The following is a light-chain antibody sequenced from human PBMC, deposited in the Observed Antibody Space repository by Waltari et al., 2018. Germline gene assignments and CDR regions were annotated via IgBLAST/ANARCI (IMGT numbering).Light chain of an antibody. J-gene: IGLJ2*01. CDR3: SSYTTTSTLLVV. V-gene: IGLV2-14*03. CDR2: DVN. CDR1: SSDLGRYNY. Sequence: QSALTQPASVSGSPGQSITISCTGTSSDLGRYNYCSWNQNHPGKAPQPMIFDVNNRPSGVSDRFAGSKSGNTASLTISGLQAEDEADYYCSSYTTTSTLLVVFGGGTKLTVL.